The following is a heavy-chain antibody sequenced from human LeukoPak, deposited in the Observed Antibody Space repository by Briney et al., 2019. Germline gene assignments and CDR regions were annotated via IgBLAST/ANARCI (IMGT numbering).Heavy chain of an antibody. CDR3: ARAEWELMYYFDY. V-gene: IGHV3-30*01. CDR2: ISYDGSNK. J-gene: IGHJ4*02. CDR1: GFTFSSYA. Sequence: GGSLRLCCAASGFTFSSYAMHWVRQAPGKGLEWVAVISYDGSNKYYADSVKGRFTISRDNSKNTLYLQMNSLRAEDTAVYYCARAEWELMYYFDYWGQGTLVTVSS. D-gene: IGHD1-26*01.